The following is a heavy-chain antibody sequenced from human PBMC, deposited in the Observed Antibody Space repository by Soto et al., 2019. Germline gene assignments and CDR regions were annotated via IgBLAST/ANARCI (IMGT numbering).Heavy chain of an antibody. CDR2: IIPIFGTA. V-gene: IGHV1-69*12. Sequence: QVQLVQSGAEVKKPGSSVKVSCKASGGTFSSYAISWVRQAPGQGLEWMGGIIPIFGTANYAQKFQGRVTITADESTSTAYMELSSQRSEDTAVYYCARETKDTAMAMIQYNWFDPWGQGTLVTVSS. CDR1: GGTFSSYA. D-gene: IGHD5-18*01. CDR3: ARETKDTAMAMIQYNWFDP. J-gene: IGHJ5*02.